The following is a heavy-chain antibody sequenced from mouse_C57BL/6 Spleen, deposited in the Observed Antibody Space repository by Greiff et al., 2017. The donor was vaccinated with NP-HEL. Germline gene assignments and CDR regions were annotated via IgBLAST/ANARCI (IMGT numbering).Heavy chain of an antibody. CDR1: GYAFSSYW. Sequence: VKLVESGAELVKPGASVKISCKASGYAFSSYWMNWVKQRPGKGLEWIGQIYPGDGDTNYNGKFKGKATLTADKSSSTAYMQLSSLTSEDSAVYFCARRDYSNYAMDYWGQGTSVTVSS. J-gene: IGHJ4*01. CDR2: IYPGDGDT. V-gene: IGHV1-80*01. CDR3: ARRDYSNYAMDY. D-gene: IGHD2-5*01.